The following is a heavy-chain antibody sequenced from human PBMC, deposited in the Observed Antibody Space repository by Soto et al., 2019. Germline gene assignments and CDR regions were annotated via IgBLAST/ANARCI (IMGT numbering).Heavy chain of an antibody. CDR3: ARGGIAAAGTGGWGYYYGMDV. CDR1: GGSFSGYY. V-gene: IGHV4-34*01. J-gene: IGHJ6*02. CDR2: INHSGST. D-gene: IGHD6-13*01. Sequence: SETLSLTCAVYGGSFSGYYWSWIRQPPGKGLEWIGEINHSGSTNYNPSLKSRVTISVDTSKNQFSLKLSSVTAADTAVYYCARGGIAAAGTGGWGYYYGMDVWGQGTTVTVSS.